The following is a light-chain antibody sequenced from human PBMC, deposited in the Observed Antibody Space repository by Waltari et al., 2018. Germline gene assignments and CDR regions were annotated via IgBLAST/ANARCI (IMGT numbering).Light chain of an antibody. CDR3: QSYDTTLSVV. V-gene: IGLV1-40*01. CDR2: GVN. CDR1: GSNIGAGYD. J-gene: IGLJ2*01. Sequence: QSVLTPPPSVSGAPGQRVTISCSGSGSNIGAGYDLHWYRQLPGKAPTLLIYGVNTRPPGVSDRFSGSQFDTSASLAIAGLQADDEADYYCQSYDTTLSVVFGGGTKLTVL.